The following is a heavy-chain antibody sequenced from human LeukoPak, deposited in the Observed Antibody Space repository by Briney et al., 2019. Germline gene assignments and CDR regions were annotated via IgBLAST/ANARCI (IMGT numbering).Heavy chain of an antibody. CDR2: INTNTGNP. CDR3: ARGLSCSGGSCYDY. J-gene: IGHJ4*02. V-gene: IGHV7-4-1*02. Sequence: ASVKVSCKAPGYTFTSYAVNWVRQAPGQGLEWMGWINTNTGNPTYAQGFTGRFVFSLDTSVSTAYLQISSLKAEDTAVYYCARGLSCSGGSCYDYWGQGTLVTVSS. CDR1: GYTFTSYA. D-gene: IGHD2-15*01.